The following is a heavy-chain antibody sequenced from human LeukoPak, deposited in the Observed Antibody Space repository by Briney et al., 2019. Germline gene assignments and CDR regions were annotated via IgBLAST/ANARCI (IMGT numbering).Heavy chain of an antibody. Sequence: GASVKVSCKVSGYTLTELSMHWVRQSPGKGLQWMGGFDPEDGEKIYAQNFQGRVTMTRDMSTSTVYMELSSLRSEDTAVYYCARAGDGYNTLPFDYWGQGTLATVSS. J-gene: IGHJ4*02. CDR3: ARAGDGYNTLPFDY. D-gene: IGHD5-24*01. V-gene: IGHV1-24*01. CDR1: GYTLTELS. CDR2: FDPEDGEK.